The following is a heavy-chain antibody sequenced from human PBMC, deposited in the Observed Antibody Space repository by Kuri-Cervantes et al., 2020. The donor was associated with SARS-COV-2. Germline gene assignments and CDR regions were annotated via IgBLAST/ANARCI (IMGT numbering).Heavy chain of an antibody. CDR1: GFTFSSYA. J-gene: IGHJ4*02. CDR2: ISGSGGST. D-gene: IGHD6-19*01. V-gene: IGHV3-23*01. Sequence: LSFTCAASGFTFSSYAMSWVRQAPGKGLEWVSAISGSGGSTYYADSVKGRFTISRDNSKNTLYLQMNSLRAEDTAVYYCAKDLGGSGWHPVDYWGQGTLVTVSS. CDR3: AKDLGGSGWHPVDY.